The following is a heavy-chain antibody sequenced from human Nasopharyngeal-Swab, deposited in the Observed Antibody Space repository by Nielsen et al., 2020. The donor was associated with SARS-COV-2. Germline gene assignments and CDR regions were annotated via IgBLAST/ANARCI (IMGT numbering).Heavy chain of an antibody. CDR2: IDHTGGT. V-gene: IGHV4-34*01. D-gene: IGHD7-27*01. Sequence: WIRQPPGKGLEWIGEIDHTGGTNYNPSLKSRVTISVDTSKNQFSLKLSSVTAADTAVYYCARGLSGIVPAPILGLGPFYSFYYVDVWGKGTTGTVSS. CDR3: ARGLSGIVPAPILGLGPFYSFYYVDV. J-gene: IGHJ6*03.